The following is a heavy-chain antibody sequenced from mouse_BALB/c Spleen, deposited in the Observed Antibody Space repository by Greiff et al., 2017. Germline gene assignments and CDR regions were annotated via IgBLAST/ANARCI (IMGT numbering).Heavy chain of an antibody. D-gene: IGHD2-3*01. CDR3: ARGSYDGYGYFDV. V-gene: IGHV1-7*01. Sequence: QVQLQQSGAELAKPGASVKMSCKASGYTFTSYWMHWVKQRPGQGLEWIGYINPSTGYTEYNQKFKDKATLTADKSSSTAYMQLSSLTSEDSAVYYCARGSYDGYGYFDVWGAGTTVTVSS. CDR1: GYTFTSYW. J-gene: IGHJ1*01. CDR2: INPSTGYT.